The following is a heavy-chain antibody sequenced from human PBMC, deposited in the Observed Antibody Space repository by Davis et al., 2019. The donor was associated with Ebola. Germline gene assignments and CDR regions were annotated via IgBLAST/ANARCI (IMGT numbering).Heavy chain of an antibody. Sequence: ASVTVSCKASGYTFTGYYMHWVRQAPGQGLEWMGIINPSGGSTSYAQKFQGRVTMTRDTSTSTVYMELSSLRSEDTAVYYCARDLMGTNGVCCDAFDIWGQGTMVTVSS. D-gene: IGHD2-8*01. CDR1: GYTFTGYY. V-gene: IGHV1-46*01. CDR3: ARDLMGTNGVCCDAFDI. CDR2: INPSGGST. J-gene: IGHJ3*02.